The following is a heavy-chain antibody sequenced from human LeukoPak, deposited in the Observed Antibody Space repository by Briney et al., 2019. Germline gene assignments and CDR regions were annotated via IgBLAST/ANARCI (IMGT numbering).Heavy chain of an antibody. D-gene: IGHD3-3*01. V-gene: IGHV3-7*01. Sequence: GGSLRLSCTASGFTFSKHWMSWVRQAPGKGLEWVANIKPDGSDKNYVDSVKGRFTISRDNAKNSLYLQMNSLRAEDTAVYYCAKDALGRQYEYNWFGPWGQGTLVTVSS. CDR1: GFTFSKHW. J-gene: IGHJ5*02. CDR3: AKDALGRQYEYNWFGP. CDR2: IKPDGSDK.